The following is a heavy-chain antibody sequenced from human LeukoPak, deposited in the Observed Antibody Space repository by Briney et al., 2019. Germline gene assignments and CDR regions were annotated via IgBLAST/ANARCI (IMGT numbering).Heavy chain of an antibody. Sequence: PGGSLRLSCAASGFTFDDYAMHWVRQAPGKGLEWVSGISWNSGSIGYADSVKGRFTISRDNAKNSLYLQMNSLRAEDTALYYCAKGDYFRIQNLLQDWGQGTLVTVSS. CDR1: GFTFDDYA. D-gene: IGHD3-3*01. CDR3: AKGDYFRIQNLLQD. J-gene: IGHJ4*02. V-gene: IGHV3-9*01. CDR2: ISWNSGSI.